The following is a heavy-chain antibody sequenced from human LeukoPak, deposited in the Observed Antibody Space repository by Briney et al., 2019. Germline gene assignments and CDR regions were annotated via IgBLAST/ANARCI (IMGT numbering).Heavy chain of an antibody. V-gene: IGHV3-30*18. D-gene: IGHD3-22*01. J-gene: IGHJ4*02. CDR2: ISYDGSNK. CDR3: AKPRGTYYYDSSGYFDY. CDR1: GGTFSSYA. Sequence: SCKASGGTFSSYAISWVRQAPGKGLEWVAVISYDGSNKYYADSVKGRFTISRDNSKNTLYLQMNSLRAEDTAVYYCAKPRGTYYYDSSGYFDYWGQGTLVTVSS.